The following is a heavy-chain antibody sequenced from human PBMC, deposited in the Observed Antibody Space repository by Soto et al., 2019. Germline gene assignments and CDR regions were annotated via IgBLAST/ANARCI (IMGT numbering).Heavy chain of an antibody. CDR2: ISYSDGRI. Sequence: PGGSLRLSCSASGFTFSSYVMSWVRQAPGKGLEWVSAISYSDGRIYYADSVKGRFTISRDNSKNTLYLQMNSLRADDTAVYYCAKGLDSSGYHHDAFDIWGQGTMVTVPS. CDR3: AKGLDSSGYHHDAFDI. D-gene: IGHD3-22*01. CDR1: GFTFSSYV. J-gene: IGHJ3*02. V-gene: IGHV3-23*01.